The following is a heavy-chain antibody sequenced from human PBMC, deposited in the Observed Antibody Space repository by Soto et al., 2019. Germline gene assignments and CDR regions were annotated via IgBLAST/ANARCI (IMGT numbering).Heavy chain of an antibody. Sequence: QVQLVQSGGEVKKPGPSVKVSCKASGYTFTDYGITWVREAPGQGPEWMGWTSAYTGNTNYAQKVQGRVTMSTETSTSTAYVELRSLRSDDTAVYYCGRGPESRSTAYVDSWGQGTLVSVSS. CDR1: GYTFTDYG. J-gene: IGHJ4*02. CDR3: GRGPESRSTAYVDS. D-gene: IGHD1-26*01. CDR2: TSAYTGNT. V-gene: IGHV1-18*01.